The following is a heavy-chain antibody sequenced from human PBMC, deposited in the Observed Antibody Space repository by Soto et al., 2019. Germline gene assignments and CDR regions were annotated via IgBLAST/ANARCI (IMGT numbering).Heavy chain of an antibody. D-gene: IGHD1-26*01. V-gene: IGHV4-4*02. J-gene: IGHJ6*02. CDR2: IYPSGST. Sequence: QVQLQESGPGLVKPSGTLSLTCAVSGGSISSSNWWSWVRQPPGKGLEWIGEIYPSGSTNYNPSLKGRVTIAVDKAKNQCFLKLSSVTAADTAVYYCAKVSGSYYYGMDVWGQGTTVTVSS. CDR1: GGSISSSNW. CDR3: AKVSGSYYYGMDV.